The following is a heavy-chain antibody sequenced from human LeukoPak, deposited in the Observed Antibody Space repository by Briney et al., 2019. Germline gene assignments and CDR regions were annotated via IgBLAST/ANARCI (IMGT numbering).Heavy chain of an antibody. CDR3: ARDRGSEFGDSYYYGMDV. CDR2: INPNSGGT. CDR1: GYTFTGYY. D-gene: IGHD3-16*01. J-gene: IGHJ6*02. Sequence: VASVKVSCKASGYTFTGYYMHWVRQAPGQGLEWMGWINPNSGGTNYAQKFQGRVTMTRDTSISTAYMELGRLRSDDTAVYYCARDRGSEFGDSYYYGMDVWGQGTTVTVSS. V-gene: IGHV1-2*02.